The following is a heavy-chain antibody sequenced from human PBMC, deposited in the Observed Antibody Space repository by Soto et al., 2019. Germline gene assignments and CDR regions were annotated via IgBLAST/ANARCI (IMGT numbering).Heavy chain of an antibody. Sequence: QVQLVESGGGVVQPGRSLRLSCAASGFALTSIGMHWVRQAPGRGLEWATVLWYDGSTTYYADSVKGRFTISRDNSENTLYLQMSNLRAEDTALYYCTKGPNWNYYYYGVDVWGQGTAVTVSS. J-gene: IGHJ6*02. CDR3: TKGPNWNYYYYGVDV. CDR2: LWYDGSTT. CDR1: GFALTSIG. V-gene: IGHV3-33*06. D-gene: IGHD1-20*01.